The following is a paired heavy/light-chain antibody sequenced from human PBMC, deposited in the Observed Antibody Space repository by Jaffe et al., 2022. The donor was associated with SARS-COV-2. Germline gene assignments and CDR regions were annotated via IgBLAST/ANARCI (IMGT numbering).Heavy chain of an antibody. V-gene: IGHV1-3*01. CDR1: AYTFTSYA. D-gene: IGHD3-10*01. J-gene: IGHJ6*03. CDR2: INAGNGHT. Sequence: QVQIVQSGAEVKKPGASLKVSCKASAYTFTSYALHWVRQAPGQRLEWMGWINAGNGHTRYSQKFQGRVTITRDTSASTAYMELSSLRSEDTAVYYCARDQPPHYGSGSYYYYYYYMDVWGKGTTVTVSS. CDR3: ARDQPPHYGSGSYYYYYYYMDV.
Light chain of an antibody. CDR1: SSNIGNNY. CDR3: GTWDSSLSAVV. CDR2: DNN. J-gene: IGLJ2*01. Sequence: QSVLTQPPSVSAAPGQMVTISCSGSSSNIGNNYVSWYQQLPGTAPKLLIYDNNKRPSGIPDRISGSKSGTSATLGITGLQTGDEADYYCGTWDSSLSAVVFGGGTKLTVL. V-gene: IGLV1-51*01.